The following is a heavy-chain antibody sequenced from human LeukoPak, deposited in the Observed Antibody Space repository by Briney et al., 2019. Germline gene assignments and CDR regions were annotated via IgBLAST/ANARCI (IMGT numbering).Heavy chain of an antibody. CDR2: INPGNGDT. Sequence: GASVKVSCKASGYIFTNYAVQWVRQAPGQSLEWLGWINPGNGDTRYSQKFQGRVTMSIDTSATTAYMELDSLTAEDTAIYYCSRDRWHCVVSCDSVYYYSLDVWGQGTTVTVSS. CDR1: GYIFTNYA. D-gene: IGHD2-15*01. CDR3: SRDRWHCVVSCDSVYYYSLDV. J-gene: IGHJ6*02. V-gene: IGHV1-3*01.